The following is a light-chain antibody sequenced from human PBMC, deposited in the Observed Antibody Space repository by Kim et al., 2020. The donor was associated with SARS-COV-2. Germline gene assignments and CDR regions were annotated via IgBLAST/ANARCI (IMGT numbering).Light chain of an antibody. CDR2: NNF. CDR3: AAWDDSLTGYV. V-gene: IGLV1-44*01. J-gene: IGLJ1*01. Sequence: GQTVTIHCSGGISNVGRNTVNWFQQFPGTAPKLLTYNNFQRASGVPARFSASKSGTSASLAISGLQSDDEADYHCAAWDDSLTGYVFGSGTQLTVL. CDR1: ISNVGRNT.